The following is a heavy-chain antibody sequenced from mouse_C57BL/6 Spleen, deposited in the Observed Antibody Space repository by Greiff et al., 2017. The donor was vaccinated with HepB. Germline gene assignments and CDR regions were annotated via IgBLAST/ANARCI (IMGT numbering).Heavy chain of an antibody. CDR2: IDPSDSYT. CDR3: ARTGSNYEYYYAMDY. Sequence: QVQLQQPGAELVKPGASVKLSCKASGYTFTSYWMQWVKQRPGQGLEWIGEIDPSDSYTNYNQKFKGKATLTVDTSSSTAYMQLSSLTSEDSAVYYCARTGSNYEYYYAMDYWGQGTSVTVSS. J-gene: IGHJ4*01. D-gene: IGHD2-5*01. CDR1: GYTFTSYW. V-gene: IGHV1-50*01.